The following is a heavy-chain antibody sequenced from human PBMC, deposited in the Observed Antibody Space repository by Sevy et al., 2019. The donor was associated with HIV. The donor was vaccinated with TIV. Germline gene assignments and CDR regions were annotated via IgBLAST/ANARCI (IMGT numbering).Heavy chain of an antibody. CDR1: GVSVSSDTYY. D-gene: IGHD3-22*01. CDR3: AREPYFFDKSGYYWDY. J-gene: IGHJ4*02. V-gene: IGHV4-61*01. Sequence: SETLSLTCAVSGVSVSSDTYYWSWIRQPPGKGLEWIGYVYHTGSTNYSPSFKSRVTISVDTSKNQFSLRLFSVAAADMAAYYCAREPYFFDKSGYYWDYWGQGALVTVSS. CDR2: VYHTGST.